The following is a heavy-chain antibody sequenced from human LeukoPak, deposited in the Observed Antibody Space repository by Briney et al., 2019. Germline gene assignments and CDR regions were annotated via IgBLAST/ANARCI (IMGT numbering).Heavy chain of an antibody. CDR2: INSDSLYI. J-gene: IGHJ4*02. Sequence: GGSLRLSCVASGVILNTYGMHWVRQAPGKGLEWVASINSDSLYIYYADSVRGRFTISRDNSKNTLYLQMNSLRAEDTAVYYCAKDVPGYSYGTFDYWGQGTLVTVSS. CDR3: AKDVPGYSYGTFDY. CDR1: GVILNTYG. V-gene: IGHV3-21*04. D-gene: IGHD5-18*01.